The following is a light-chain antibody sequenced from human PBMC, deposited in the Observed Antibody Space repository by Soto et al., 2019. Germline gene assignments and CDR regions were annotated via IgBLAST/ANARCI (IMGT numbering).Light chain of an antibody. J-gene: IGLJ1*01. CDR2: DVS. CDR1: SSDVGGYNY. V-gene: IGLV2-14*01. CDR3: SSYTSSSTPI. Sequence: QSALTQPASVSGSPGQSITISCTGTSSDVGGYNYVSWYQQHPGKAPKLMIYDVSNRTSGVSNRFSGSKSGNTASLTISGLQAEDEADYYCSSYTSSSTPIFGTGTKLTVL.